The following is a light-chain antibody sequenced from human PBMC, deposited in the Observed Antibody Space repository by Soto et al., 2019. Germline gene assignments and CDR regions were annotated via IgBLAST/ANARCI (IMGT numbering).Light chain of an antibody. CDR1: QSVRSS. Sequence: EIVLTQSPATLSLSPGERATLSCRASQSVRSSLGWYQQKPGQAPRLLIYDASNRATGIPARFSGSGSGTDFTLTISSLEPEDFAIYFCQQRSDWPRITFGQGTRLEIK. CDR2: DAS. CDR3: QQRSDWPRIT. J-gene: IGKJ5*01. V-gene: IGKV3-11*01.